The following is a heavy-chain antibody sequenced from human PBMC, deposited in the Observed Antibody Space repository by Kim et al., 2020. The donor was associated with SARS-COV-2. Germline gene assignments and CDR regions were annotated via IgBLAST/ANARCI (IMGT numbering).Heavy chain of an antibody. V-gene: IGHV4-39*07. D-gene: IGHD1-1*01. Sequence: STYYTPSLKGRVTISVDTSKNQFSLKLSSVTAADTAVYYCKGTGTTSFDYWGQGTLVTVSS. CDR3: KGTGTTSFDY. CDR2: ST. J-gene: IGHJ4*02.